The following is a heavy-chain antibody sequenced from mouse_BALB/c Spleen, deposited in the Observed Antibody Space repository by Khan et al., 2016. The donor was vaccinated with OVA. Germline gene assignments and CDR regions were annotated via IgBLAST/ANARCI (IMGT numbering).Heavy chain of an antibody. D-gene: IGHD2-2*01. Sequence: VQLQQSGPELVKPGASVKMSCTASGYTFTSSVIHWVRQKSGQGLDWIGYIYPFNDGTKYNEKFEGKATLTSDKSSSTAYMELSSLTSEDSAVYSCARDYGDDVYFDSGGQGTTLTVSS. CDR1: GYTFTSSV. CDR3: ARDYGDDVYFDS. V-gene: IGHV1S136*01. CDR2: IYPFNDGT. J-gene: IGHJ2*01.